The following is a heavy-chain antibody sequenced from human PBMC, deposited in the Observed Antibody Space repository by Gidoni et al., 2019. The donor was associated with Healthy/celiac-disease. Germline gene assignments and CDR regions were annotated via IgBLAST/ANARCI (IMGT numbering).Heavy chain of an antibody. Sequence: QVQLVESVRGVVPPGRSLRPSCAASGFTFSSYGMHWVRKAPGKGLEWVAVIAYDGSNKYYADSVKGRFTISRDNSKNTLYLQMNSLRAEDTAVYYCAKDVGRLLYGADYWGQGTLVTVSS. CDR3: AKDVGRLLYGADY. J-gene: IGHJ4*02. CDR1: GFTFSSYG. D-gene: IGHD2-21*02. CDR2: IAYDGSNK. V-gene: IGHV3-30*18.